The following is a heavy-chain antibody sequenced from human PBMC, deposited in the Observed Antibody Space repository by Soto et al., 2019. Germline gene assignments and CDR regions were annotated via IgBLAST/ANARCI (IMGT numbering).Heavy chain of an antibody. J-gene: IGHJ5*02. CDR2: IKQDGSEK. Sequence: PGGSLRLSCAASGFTFSSYLMSWVRQAPGKGLEWVANIKQDGSEKYYVDSVKGRFTISRDNAKNSLYLQMNSLRAEDTAVYYCAIDIVVVPAAMSDWFDPWGQGTLVTVSS. V-gene: IGHV3-7*01. D-gene: IGHD2-2*01. CDR3: AIDIVVVPAAMSDWFDP. CDR1: GFTFSSYL.